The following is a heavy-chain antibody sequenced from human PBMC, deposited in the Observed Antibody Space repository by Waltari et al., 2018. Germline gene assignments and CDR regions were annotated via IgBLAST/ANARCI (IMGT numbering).Heavy chain of an antibody. CDR1: GGSISSSSYY. Sequence: QLQLQESGPGLVKPSETLSLTCTVSGGSISSSSYYWGWIRQPPGKGLEWIGSIDYSGSTYYNPSLKSRVTISVDTSKNQFSLKLSSVTAADTAVYYCARHNTAMVFFDYWGQGTLVTVSS. V-gene: IGHV4-39*01. CDR2: IDYSGST. CDR3: ARHNTAMVFFDY. D-gene: IGHD5-18*01. J-gene: IGHJ4*02.